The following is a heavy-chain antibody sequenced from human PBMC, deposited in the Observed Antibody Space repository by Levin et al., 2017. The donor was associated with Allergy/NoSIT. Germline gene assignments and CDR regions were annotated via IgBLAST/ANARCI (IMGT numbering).Heavy chain of an antibody. Sequence: PGGSLRLSCAASGFTFNTYSMTWVRQTLGKGLEWVSPIGADRRYIHYADSVRGRFTVSRDNAKNSLYLQMNSLRVEDSAVYYCARDSARTTMFGEVDVWGEGTTVTVSS. J-gene: IGHJ6*04. CDR1: GFTFNTYS. D-gene: IGHD3-3*01. V-gene: IGHV3-21*01. CDR3: ARDSARTTMFGEVDV. CDR2: IGADRRYI.